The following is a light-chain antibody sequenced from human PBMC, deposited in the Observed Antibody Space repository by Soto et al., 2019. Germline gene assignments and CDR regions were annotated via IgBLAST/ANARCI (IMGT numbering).Light chain of an antibody. CDR1: SSDVGGYNY. Sequence: QCVLTQPASVSGSPGQSITISCTGTSSDVGGYNYVSWYQQHPGKAPKLMIYDVSNRPSGVSNRFSGSKSGNTASLTISGLQAEDEADYYCSSYTSSIGVFGTGTKLTVL. CDR3: SSYTSSIGV. V-gene: IGLV2-14*01. J-gene: IGLJ1*01. CDR2: DVS.